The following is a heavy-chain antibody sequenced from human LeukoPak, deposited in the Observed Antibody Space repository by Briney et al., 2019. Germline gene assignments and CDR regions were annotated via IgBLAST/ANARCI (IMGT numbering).Heavy chain of an antibody. D-gene: IGHD3-22*01. J-gene: IGHJ1*01. CDR1: GGSVSSGSYY. CDR2: IYYSGST. CDR3: ARGSPFDYDSSGYAYFQH. Sequence: SETLSLTCTVSGGSVSSGSYYWSWIRQPPGKGLEWIGYIYYSGSTNYNPSLKSRVTISVDTSKNQFSLKLSSVTAEDTAVYYCARGSPFDYDSSGYAYFQHWGQGTLVTVSS. V-gene: IGHV4-61*01.